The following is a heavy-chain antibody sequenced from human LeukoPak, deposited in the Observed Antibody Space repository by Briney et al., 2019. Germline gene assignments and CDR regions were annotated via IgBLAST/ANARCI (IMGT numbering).Heavy chain of an antibody. CDR3: ARARNGIDDY. Sequence: ASVKVSCKASGYSFTSHGISWVRQAPGQGLEWMGWISTYNGNTNYAQKLQGRVSMTTDTSTSTAYMDLRSLRSDDTAVYYCARARNGIDDYWGQGTLVTVSS. V-gene: IGHV1-18*01. D-gene: IGHD1-1*01. J-gene: IGHJ4*02. CDR1: GYSFTSHG. CDR2: ISTYNGNT.